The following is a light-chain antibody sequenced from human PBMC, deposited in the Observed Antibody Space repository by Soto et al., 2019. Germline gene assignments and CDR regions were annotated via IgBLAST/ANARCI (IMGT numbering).Light chain of an antibody. CDR1: QTIDRC. J-gene: IGKJ4*01. CDR2: DAS. CDR3: QQYNNFFLT. V-gene: IGKV1-5*01. Sequence: DIQMTQSPYTLSVSVGDRVTITCRASQTIDRCLAWYQQKSGKAPKLLIYDASPLASGVPARFSGSGSGTDFTLTITGLQSDDFATYYCQQYNNFFLTFGGGTRVEIK.